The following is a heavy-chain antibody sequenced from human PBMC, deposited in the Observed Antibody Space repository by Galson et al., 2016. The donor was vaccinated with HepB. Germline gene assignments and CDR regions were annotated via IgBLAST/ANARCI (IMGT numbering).Heavy chain of an antibody. Sequence: SLRLSCAASGFSFSISGMSWVRQIPGRGLEWISGITGSGDATHYADSAKGRFIISRDNSKNTVYLFMSNLRVGDTAIYYCGKHGGFDFWGQGALVTVSS. CDR3: GKHGGFDF. CDR2: ITGSGDAT. CDR1: GFSFSISG. J-gene: IGHJ4*02. V-gene: IGHV3-23*01. D-gene: IGHD3-16*01.